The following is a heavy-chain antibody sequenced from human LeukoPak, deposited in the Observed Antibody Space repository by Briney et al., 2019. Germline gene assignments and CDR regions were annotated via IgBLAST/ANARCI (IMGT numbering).Heavy chain of an antibody. CDR3: ARLLLDPRNHFDWPYYFDY. Sequence: SETLSLTCTVSGASISSSSYSWGWIRQPPGKGLEWIGSIYYSGSTYYNPSLKSRVTISVDTSKNQFSLKLSSVTAADTAVYYCARLLLDPRNHFDWPYYFDYWGQGTLVTVSS. CDR1: GASISSSSYS. V-gene: IGHV4-39*01. D-gene: IGHD3-9*01. CDR2: IYYSGST. J-gene: IGHJ4*02.